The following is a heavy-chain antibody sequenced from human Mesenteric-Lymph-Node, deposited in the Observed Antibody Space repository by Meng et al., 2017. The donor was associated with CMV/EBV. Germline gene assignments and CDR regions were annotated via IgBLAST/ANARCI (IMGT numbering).Heavy chain of an antibody. D-gene: IGHD6-6*01. Sequence: GSISSGDYYWSWIRQPPGKGLEWIGHIYYSGSTYYNPSLKSRVTISVDTSKNQFSLKLSSVTAADTAVYYCASGGEYSSSFGAFDIWGQGTMVTVSS. CDR3: ASGGEYSSSFGAFDI. J-gene: IGHJ3*02. V-gene: IGHV4-30-4*08. CDR1: GSISSGDYY. CDR2: IYYSGST.